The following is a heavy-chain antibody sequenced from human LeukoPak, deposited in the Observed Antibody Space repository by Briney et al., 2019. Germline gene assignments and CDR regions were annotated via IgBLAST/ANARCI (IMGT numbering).Heavy chain of an antibody. D-gene: IGHD1-26*01. CDR1: GFTFSSFS. V-gene: IGHV3-21*04. J-gene: IGHJ4*02. CDR3: ATVGATERGH. CDR2: TSSSSAYT. Sequence: GGSLRLSCAASGFTFSSFSMIWVRQAPGKGLEWVSSTSSSSAYTFYAESGKGRFTISRDNAKNRLYLQMTSLKAEDTAVYYCATVGATERGHWGQGTLVTVSS.